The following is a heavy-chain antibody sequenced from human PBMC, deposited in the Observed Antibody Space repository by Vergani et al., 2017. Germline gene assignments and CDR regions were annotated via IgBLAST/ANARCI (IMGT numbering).Heavy chain of an antibody. CDR3: AGDSTLWFGKLPPAPIFDY. Sequence: EVQLVESGGGLVKPGGSLRLSCAASGFTFSSYAMHWVRQAPGKGLEYVSAISSNGGSTYYANSVKGRFTISRDNSKNTLYLQMGSLRAEDMAVYYCAGDSTLWFGKLPPAPIFDYWGQGTLVTVSS. CDR2: ISSNGGST. V-gene: IGHV3-64*01. D-gene: IGHD3-10*01. CDR1: GFTFSSYA. J-gene: IGHJ4*02.